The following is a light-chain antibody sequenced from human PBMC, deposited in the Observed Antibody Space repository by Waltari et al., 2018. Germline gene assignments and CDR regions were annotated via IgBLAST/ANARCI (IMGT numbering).Light chain of an antibody. CDR1: ERVRNY. J-gene: IGKJ4*01. CDR3: QHRSVWPLT. V-gene: IGKV3-11*01. Sequence: IVLTQSPATLSLFPAERATLSCRASERVRNYLAGYQQKAGQAPRLLIYDTSNRATVIPVRFSGSGSGTDFTLTISNLEPEEFAVYYCQHRSVWPLTFGGGTKVEIK. CDR2: DTS.